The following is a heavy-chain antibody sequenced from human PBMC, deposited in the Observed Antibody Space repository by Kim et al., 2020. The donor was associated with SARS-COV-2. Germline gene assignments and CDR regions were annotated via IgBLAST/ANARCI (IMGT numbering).Heavy chain of an antibody. CDR2: IYYSGST. V-gene: IGHV4-61*01. CDR3: ARADDLEMATITIPSPYFDY. CDR1: GGSVSSGSYY. D-gene: IGHD5-12*01. J-gene: IGHJ4*02. Sequence: SETLSLTCTVSGGSVSSGSYYWSWIRQPPGKGLEWIGYIYYSGSTNYNPSLKSRVTISVDTSKNQFSLKLSSVTAADTAVYYCARADDLEMATITIPSPYFDYWGQGTLVTVSS.